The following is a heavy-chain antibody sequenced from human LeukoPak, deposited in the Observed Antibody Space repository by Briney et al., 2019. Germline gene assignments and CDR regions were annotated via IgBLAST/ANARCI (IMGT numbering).Heavy chain of an antibody. D-gene: IGHD3-22*01. CDR2: IHFTGNT. CDR1: GGSISSGDYY. Sequence: SQTLSLTCTVSGGSISSGDYYWSWIRQHPGKGLEWIGYIHFTGNTYYNPSLRGRVAISVEMSMNHFSLTLSSVTAADTAVYYCARASPDSVGYYPLDYWGQGTLVTVSS. CDR3: ARASPDSVGYYPLDY. V-gene: IGHV4-31*03. J-gene: IGHJ4*02.